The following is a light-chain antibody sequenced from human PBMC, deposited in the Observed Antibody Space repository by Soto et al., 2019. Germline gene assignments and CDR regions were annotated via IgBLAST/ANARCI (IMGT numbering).Light chain of an antibody. J-gene: IGKJ1*01. V-gene: IGKV1-39*01. CDR3: QQCYNPPWT. CDR1: QSISNY. Sequence: DIQMTQSPSSLSASVGDRVTITCPASQSISNYLNWYQQKPGKAPKLLIYAASSLQSGVPSRFSGSGSGTEFTLTISSLQPEDFATYYCQQCYNPPWTFGRGTKVEIK. CDR2: AAS.